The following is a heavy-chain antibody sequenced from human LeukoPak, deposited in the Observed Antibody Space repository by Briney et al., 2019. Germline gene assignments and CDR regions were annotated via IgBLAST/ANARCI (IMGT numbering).Heavy chain of an antibody. CDR2: ISSSSSYT. J-gene: IGHJ4*02. D-gene: IGHD6-19*01. CDR3: AREIAVAGTDY. V-gene: IGHV3-11*06. Sequence: GGSLRLSCAASGFTFSNHAMTWVRQAPGKGLEWVSYISSSSSYTNYADSVKGRFTISRDNAKNSLYLQMNSLRAEDTAVYYCAREIAVAGTDYWGQGTLVTVSS. CDR1: GFTFSNHA.